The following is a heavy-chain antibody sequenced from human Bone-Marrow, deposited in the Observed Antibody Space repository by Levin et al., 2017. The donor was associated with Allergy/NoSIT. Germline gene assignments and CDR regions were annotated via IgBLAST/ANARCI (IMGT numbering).Heavy chain of an antibody. D-gene: IGHD2/OR15-2a*01. V-gene: IGHV6-1*01. Sequence: PSETLSLTCAISGASVSSNSVAWNWIRQSPSRGLEWLGRTYYRSRWFNDYAVSVKSRITINPDTSKNQFSLQLNSVTPEDTAVYYCARGKYSGFDMWGQGTMVTVSS. J-gene: IGHJ3*02. CDR1: GASVSSNSVA. CDR3: ARGKYSGFDM. CDR2: TYYRSRWFN.